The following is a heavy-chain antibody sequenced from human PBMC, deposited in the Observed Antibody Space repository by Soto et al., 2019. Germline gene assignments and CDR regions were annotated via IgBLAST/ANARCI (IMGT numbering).Heavy chain of an antibody. CDR3: ARSLRSTDIVLMVYDSYYYYYMDV. CDR1: GDSVSSNSAA. J-gene: IGHJ6*03. D-gene: IGHD2-8*01. Sequence: PSQTLSLTCAISGDSVSSNSAAWNWIRQSPSRGLEWLGRTYYRSKWYNDYAVSVKSRITINPDTSKNQFSLQLNSVTPEDTAVYYCARSLRSTDIVLMVYDSYYYYYMDVWGKGTTVTVSS. V-gene: IGHV6-1*01. CDR2: TYYRSKWYN.